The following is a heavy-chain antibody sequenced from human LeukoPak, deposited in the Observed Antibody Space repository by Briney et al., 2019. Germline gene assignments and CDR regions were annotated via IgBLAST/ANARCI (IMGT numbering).Heavy chain of an antibody. V-gene: IGHV4-31*03. CDR1: GGSISSGGYY. D-gene: IGHD4-17*01. CDR3: AREPFDYGDYIYYYGMDV. Sequence: PSETLSLTCTVSGGSISSGGYYWSWIRQHPGKGLEWIGYIYYSGSTYYNPSLKSRVTISVDTSKNQFSLKLSSVTAADTAVYYCAREPFDYGDYIYYYGMDVWGQGTTVTVSS. CDR2: IYYSGST. J-gene: IGHJ6*02.